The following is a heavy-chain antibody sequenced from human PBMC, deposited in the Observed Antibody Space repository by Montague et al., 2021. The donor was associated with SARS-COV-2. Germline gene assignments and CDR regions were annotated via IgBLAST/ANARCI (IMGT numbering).Heavy chain of an antibody. CDR1: GFTFSSQW. V-gene: IGHV3-30*03. D-gene: IGHD5-24*01. J-gene: IGHJ4*02. CDR3: AAEMATISALLDY. Sequence: SLRLSCAASGFTFSSQWMSWVRQAPGKGLEWVAVISYDGSNKYYADSVKGRFTISRDNSKNTLYLQMNSLRAEDTAVYYCAAEMATISALLDYWGQGTLVTVSS. CDR2: ISYDGSNK.